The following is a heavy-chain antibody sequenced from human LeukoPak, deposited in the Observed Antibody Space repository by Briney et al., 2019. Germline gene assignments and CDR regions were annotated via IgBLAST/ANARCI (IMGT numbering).Heavy chain of an antibody. Sequence: PSETLSLTCTVSGGSISSYYWSWIRQPAGKGLEWIGRIYTSGSTNYHPSLKSRVTMSVDTSKNQFSLKLSSVTAADTAVYYCARDLYSSSWYGGYNWFDPWGQGTLVTVSS. CDR1: GGSISSYY. CDR2: IYTSGST. J-gene: IGHJ5*02. V-gene: IGHV4-4*07. CDR3: ARDLYSSSWYGGYNWFDP. D-gene: IGHD6-13*01.